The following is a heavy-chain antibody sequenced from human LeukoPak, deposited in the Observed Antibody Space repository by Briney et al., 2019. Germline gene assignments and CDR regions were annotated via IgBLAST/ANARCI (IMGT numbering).Heavy chain of an antibody. J-gene: IGHJ4*02. D-gene: IGHD3-10*01. Sequence: SETLSLTCTVSGGSITSSTYYWGWIRQPPGKGLEWIGSISYSGSTYYNPSLKSRVTISVDTSKNQFSLRLSSVTAADTAVYYCAGPEPLIRGVGFDYWGQGTLVTVFS. CDR1: GGSITSSTYY. V-gene: IGHV4-39*01. CDR2: ISYSGST. CDR3: AGPEPLIRGVGFDY.